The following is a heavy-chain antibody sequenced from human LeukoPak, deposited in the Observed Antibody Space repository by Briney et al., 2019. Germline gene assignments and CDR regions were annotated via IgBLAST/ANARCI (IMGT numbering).Heavy chain of an antibody. Sequence: GGSLRLSCAASGFTFSSYAMHWVRQAQGKGLEYVSAISSNGGSTYYANSVKGRFTISRDNSKNTLYLQMSSLRAEDSAVYYCAKRGGYETMAAFDYWGQGTLVTVSS. J-gene: IGHJ4*02. CDR1: GFTFSSYA. V-gene: IGHV3-64*01. D-gene: IGHD3-10*01. CDR2: ISSNGGST. CDR3: AKRGGYETMAAFDY.